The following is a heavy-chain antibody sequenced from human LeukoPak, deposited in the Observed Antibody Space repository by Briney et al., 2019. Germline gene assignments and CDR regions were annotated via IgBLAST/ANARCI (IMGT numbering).Heavy chain of an antibody. V-gene: IGHV1-46*01. D-gene: IGHD5-12*01. CDR3: ARDILPSYSGYDRTLPDY. J-gene: IGHJ4*02. Sequence: ASVKVSCKASGYTFTSYYMHWVRQAPGQGLEWMGIINPSGGSTSYAQKFQGRVTMTRDTSTSTVYMELSSLRSEDTAVYYCARDILPSYSGYDRTLPDYWGQGTPVTVSS. CDR2: INPSGGST. CDR1: GYTFTSYY.